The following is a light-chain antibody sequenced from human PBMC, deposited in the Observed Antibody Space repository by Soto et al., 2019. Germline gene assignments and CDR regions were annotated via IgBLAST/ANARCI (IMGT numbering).Light chain of an antibody. CDR1: RSDVGGYNY. CDR3: FSFTSSRARV. CDR2: DVY. J-gene: IGLJ3*02. V-gene: IGLV2-14*01. Sequence: QSALTQPASVSGSPGQSITISCTGTRSDVGGYNYVSWYQQKTGKAPKRVIYDVYNRPLGVSSRFSGSKSGNTASLTISGLQAEDEADYYCFSFTSSRARVFGGGTKLTVL.